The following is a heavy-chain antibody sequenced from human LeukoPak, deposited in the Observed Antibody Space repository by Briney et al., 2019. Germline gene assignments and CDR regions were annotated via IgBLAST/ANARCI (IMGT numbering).Heavy chain of an antibody. CDR1: GYSFTSYW. J-gene: IGHJ3*02. D-gene: IGHD1/OR15-1a*01. CDR2: IDPSDSYT. Sequence: GESLLISCHGSGYSFTSYWISWVRQMPGKGLEWMGRIDPSDSYTNYSPSFQGHVTISADKSISTAYLQGSSLKDLDTAMYYCARLHSRRTDAFDIWGQGTMVTVSS. CDR3: ARLHSRRTDAFDI. V-gene: IGHV5-10-1*01.